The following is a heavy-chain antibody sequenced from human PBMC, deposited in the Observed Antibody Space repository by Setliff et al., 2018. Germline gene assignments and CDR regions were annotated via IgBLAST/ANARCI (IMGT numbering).Heavy chain of an antibody. CDR2: ISPHTGNT. J-gene: IGHJ1*01. CDR1: GYIFSDYG. D-gene: IGHD2-2*01. CDR3: ERLVRYCTTTTCQRTSGGEF. V-gene: IGHV1-18*01. Sequence: ASVKVSCKSSGYIFSDYGITWVRQAPGQGLEWMGWISPHTGNTFYAPQFQGRVIMTTDTSTDTAYMDLRSLRSDDTAVYYCERLVRYCTTTTCQRTSGGEFWGQGTLVTVSS.